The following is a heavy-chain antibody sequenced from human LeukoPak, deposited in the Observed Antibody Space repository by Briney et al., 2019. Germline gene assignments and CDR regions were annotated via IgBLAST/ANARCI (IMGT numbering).Heavy chain of an antibody. V-gene: IGHV1-69*06. Sequence: VASVKVSCKASGGTFSSYAISWVRQAPGQGLEWTGGIIPIFGTANYAQKFQGRVTITADKSTGTAYMELSSLRSEDTAVYYCARTGGVLRYFDPLSYMDVWGEGTTVTVSS. CDR3: ARTGGVLRYFDPLSYMDV. D-gene: IGHD3-9*01. CDR1: GGTFSSYA. J-gene: IGHJ6*03. CDR2: IIPIFGTA.